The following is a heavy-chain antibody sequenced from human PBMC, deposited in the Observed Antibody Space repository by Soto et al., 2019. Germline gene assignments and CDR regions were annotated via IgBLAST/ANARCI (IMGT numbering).Heavy chain of an antibody. V-gene: IGHV5-51*01. D-gene: IGHD2-15*01. CDR1: GYSFTSYW. CDR3: ARRIVVVVGVDDAFDI. J-gene: IGHJ3*02. CDR2: IYPGESDT. Sequence: GESLKISRKGSGYSFTSYWIGWVRQMPGKGLEWMGVIYPGESDTRYSPSFQGQVTISADKSISTAYLQWSSLKASDTAMYYCARRIVVVVGVDDAFDIWGQGTMVTVS.